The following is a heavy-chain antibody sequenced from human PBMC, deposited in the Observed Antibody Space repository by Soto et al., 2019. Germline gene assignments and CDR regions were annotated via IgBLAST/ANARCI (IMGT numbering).Heavy chain of an antibody. V-gene: IGHV1-69*01. J-gene: IGHJ4*02. CDR2: IIPVSGVP. D-gene: IGHD2-2*01. Sequence: QVQLVQSGAEVKQPGSSVKVSCTISGGTFDSFTISWVRQAPGQGFEWMGGIIPVSGVPSYSRHFQGRITITAGASKRTAYMDLSGLKFEGTAVYFCARDSRTATLDFWGQGTLVSVS. CDR3: ARDSRTATLDF. CDR1: GGTFDSFT.